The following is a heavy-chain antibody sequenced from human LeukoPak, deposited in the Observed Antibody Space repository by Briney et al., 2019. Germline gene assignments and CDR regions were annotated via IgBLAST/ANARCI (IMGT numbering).Heavy chain of an antibody. CDR3: ARGGYSSSWFH. J-gene: IGHJ4*02. Sequence: SETLSLTCTVSGGSISSYYWSWLRQPPGKGVEGIGYIYYSGSTNYNPSLKRRVTISVDTSKNQFSLKLSSVTAADTAVYYCARGGYSSSWFHWGQGTLVTVSS. D-gene: IGHD6-13*01. CDR1: GGSISSYY. V-gene: IGHV4-59*01. CDR2: IYYSGST.